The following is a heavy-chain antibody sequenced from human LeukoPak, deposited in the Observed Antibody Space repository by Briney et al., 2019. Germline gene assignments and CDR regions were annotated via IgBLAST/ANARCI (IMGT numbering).Heavy chain of an antibody. J-gene: IGHJ6*01. CDR3: ARDRDAPGYSSGWRSYYYG. V-gene: IGHV1-46*01. D-gene: IGHD6-19*01. CDR2: INPSGGST. CDR1: GYTLTELS. Sequence: ASVKVSCKVSGYTLTELSMHWVRQAPGQGLEWMGIINPSGGSTSYAQNFQGRVTMTRDTSTSTVYMYLSSLRSDDTAVYYCARDRDAPGYSSGWRSYYYG.